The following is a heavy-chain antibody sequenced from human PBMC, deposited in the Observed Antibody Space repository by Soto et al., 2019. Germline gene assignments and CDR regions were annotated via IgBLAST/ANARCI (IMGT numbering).Heavy chain of an antibody. V-gene: IGHV3-11*01. J-gene: IGHJ6*02. Sequence: QVQLVESGGGLVKPGASLRLSCEASGFIFSDYYMSWVRQAPGKGPEWISYSSNRDRSTYYADSVKDRFTVSRDNAKNAVFLQINSVRAEATAVYYCARAWMIATFGVIIMSNGMDVWGQGTTVTVSS. CDR2: SSNRDRST. D-gene: IGHD3-3*01. CDR3: ARAWMIATFGVIIMSNGMDV. CDR1: GFIFSDYY.